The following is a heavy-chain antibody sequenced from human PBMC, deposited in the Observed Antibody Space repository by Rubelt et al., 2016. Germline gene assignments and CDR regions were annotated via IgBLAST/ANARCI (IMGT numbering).Heavy chain of an antibody. J-gene: IGHJ6*02. V-gene: IGHV4-39*01. Sequence: GYAGGWIRQPPGKGLEWIGSIYYSGSTYYNPSLKSRVTISVDTSKNQFSLKLSSVTAADTAVYYCARGYYYGMDVWGQGTTVTVSS. CDR1: GYA. CDR2: IYYSGST. CDR3: ARGYYYGMDV.